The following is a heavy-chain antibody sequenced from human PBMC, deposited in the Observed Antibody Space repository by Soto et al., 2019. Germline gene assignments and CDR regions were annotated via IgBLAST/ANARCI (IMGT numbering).Heavy chain of an antibody. CDR3: ARTESGGYDGVNV. V-gene: IGHV4-28*01. Sequence: SETLSLTCAVSGYSISSSNRWGWIRQPPGKGLEWIGYIYYSGSTYYNPSLKSRVTMSVDTSKNQFSLKLSSVTAVDTAVYYCARTESGGYDGVNVWGKGTTVT. CDR1: GYSISSSNR. D-gene: IGHD3-16*01. CDR2: IYYSGST. J-gene: IGHJ6*04.